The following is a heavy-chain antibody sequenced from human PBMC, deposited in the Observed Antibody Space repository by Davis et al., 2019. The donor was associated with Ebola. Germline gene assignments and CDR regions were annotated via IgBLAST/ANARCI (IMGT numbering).Heavy chain of an antibody. CDR3: ARDGLGYCSGDNCYFNDFDI. J-gene: IGHJ3*02. CDR1: GFTFSSYS. Sequence: GESLKISCAASGFTFSSYSMNWVRQAPGKGLEWVSSISSSSSYIYYADSVKGRFTISRDNSKNTLFLQMNSLRPEDTAVYYCARDGLGYCSGDNCYFNDFDIWGQGTVVTVSS. CDR2: ISSSSSYI. V-gene: IGHV3-21*01. D-gene: IGHD2-15*01.